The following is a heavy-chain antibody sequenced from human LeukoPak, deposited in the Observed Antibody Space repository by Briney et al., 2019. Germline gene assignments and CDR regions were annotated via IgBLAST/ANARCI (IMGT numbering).Heavy chain of an antibody. Sequence: SETLSLTCTVSGGSISSSSYYWGWIRQPPGKGLEWIGSIYYSGSTDYNPSLKSRVTISVDTSKNQFSLKLSSVTAADTAVYYCARVMASGYRNAFDIWGQGTMVTVSS. CDR2: IYYSGST. CDR3: ARVMASGYRNAFDI. V-gene: IGHV4-39*07. D-gene: IGHD5-12*01. CDR1: GGSISSSSYY. J-gene: IGHJ3*02.